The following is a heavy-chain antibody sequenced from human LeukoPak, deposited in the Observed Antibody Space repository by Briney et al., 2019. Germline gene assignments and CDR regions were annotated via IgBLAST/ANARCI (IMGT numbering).Heavy chain of an antibody. D-gene: IGHD4-17*01. V-gene: IGHV3-23*01. CDR3: AKALSGDYEHWFDP. CDR1: GFTFSSYA. J-gene: IGHJ5*02. CDR2: ISGSGGST. Sequence: PGGSLRFSCAASGFTFSSYAMSWVRQAPGKGLEWVSAISGSGGSTYYADSVKGRFTISRDNSKNTLYLQMNSLRAEDTAVYYCAKALSGDYEHWFDPWGQGTLVAVSS.